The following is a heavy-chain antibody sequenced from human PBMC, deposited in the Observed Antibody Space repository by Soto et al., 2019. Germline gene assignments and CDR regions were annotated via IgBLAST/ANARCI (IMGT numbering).Heavy chain of an antibody. CDR3: AREFGGKDGMDV. J-gene: IGHJ6*02. D-gene: IGHD3-10*01. CDR1: GFTVSSNY. CDR2: IYSGGST. Sequence: QSGGSLRLSCAASGFTVSSNYMSWVRQAPGKGLEWVSVIYSGGSTYYADSVKGRFTISRDNSKNTLYLQMNSLRAEDTAVYYCAREFGGKDGMDVWGQGTTVTVSS. V-gene: IGHV3-53*01.